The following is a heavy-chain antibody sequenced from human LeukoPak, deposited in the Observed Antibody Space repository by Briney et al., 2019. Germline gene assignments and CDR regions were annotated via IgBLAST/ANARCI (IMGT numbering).Heavy chain of an antibody. CDR3: LIFPGR. D-gene: IGHD3-3*01. CDR2: IKSRADGGTT. V-gene: IGHV3-15*05. J-gene: IGHJ4*02. Sequence: GGSLRLSCAASGFSVINAWMSWVRQAPGQGLEWVGRIKSRADGGTTGYAAPVEGRFSISRDDSENTLYLQMNSLQIDNTALYYCLIFPGRWGQGTLVTVSS. CDR1: GFSVINAW.